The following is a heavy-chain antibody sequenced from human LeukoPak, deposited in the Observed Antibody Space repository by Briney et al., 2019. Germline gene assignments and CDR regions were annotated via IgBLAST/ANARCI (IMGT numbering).Heavy chain of an antibody. D-gene: IGHD2-21*01. CDR3: ARWNAVITSLDY. CDR2: VYYTGST. J-gene: IGHJ4*02. V-gene: IGHV4-59*08. CDR1: GGTLNSFY. Sequence: PSETLSLICSVSGGTLNSFYWSWIRQPPGKGLEYIGYVYYTGSTKYKPSLRSRVTMSADTSKNQFSLKLNSVTAADTAVYYCARWNAVITSLDYWGQGILVAVSS.